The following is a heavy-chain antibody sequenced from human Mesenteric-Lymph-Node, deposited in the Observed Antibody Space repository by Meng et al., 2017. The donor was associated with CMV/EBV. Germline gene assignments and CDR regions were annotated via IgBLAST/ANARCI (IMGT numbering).Heavy chain of an antibody. CDR3: ARGGWNFDY. J-gene: IGHJ4*02. CDR1: GFTFSSYE. CDR2: IKQDGSEK. D-gene: IGHD2-15*01. Sequence: GESLKISCAASGFTFSSYEMNWVRQAPGKGLEWVANIKQDGSEKYYVDSVKGRFTISRDSAKNSLYLQMNSLRAEDTAVYYCARGGWNFDYWGQGTLVTVSS. V-gene: IGHV3-7*01.